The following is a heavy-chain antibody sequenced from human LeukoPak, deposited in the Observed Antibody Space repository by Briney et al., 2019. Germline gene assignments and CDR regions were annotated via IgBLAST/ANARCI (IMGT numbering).Heavy chain of an antibody. CDR3: ARDPGWRYFDY. J-gene: IGHJ4*02. V-gene: IGHV3-21*01. CDR2: ISSSSSYI. Sequence: GGSLRLSCAASGFTFSSYSMNWVRQAPGKGLEWVSSISSSSSYIYYANSVKGRFTISRDNAKNSLYLQMNSLRAEDTAVYYCARDPGWRYFDYWGQGTLVTVSS. D-gene: IGHD6-19*01. CDR1: GFTFSSYS.